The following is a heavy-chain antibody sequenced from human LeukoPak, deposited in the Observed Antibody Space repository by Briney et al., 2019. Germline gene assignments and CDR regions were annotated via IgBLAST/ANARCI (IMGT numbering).Heavy chain of an antibody. Sequence: GGSLRLSCEASGLPFRDHAMHWVRQAPGKGLEWVAVISYDARHENYADSVKGRFTVSRDDSRSTLYLQMNSLKTDDTAVYFCARDEFDGYNLGPSIYWGQGTLVTVSS. J-gene: IGHJ4*02. V-gene: IGHV3-30*03. CDR1: GLPFRDHA. D-gene: IGHD5-24*01. CDR3: ARDEFDGYNLGPSIY. CDR2: ISYDARHE.